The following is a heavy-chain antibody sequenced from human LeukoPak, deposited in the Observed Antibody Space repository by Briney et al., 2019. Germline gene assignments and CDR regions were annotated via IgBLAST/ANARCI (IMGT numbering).Heavy chain of an antibody. V-gene: IGHV3-7*01. J-gene: IGHJ5*02. CDR1: GFTFSSYW. Sequence: GGSLRLSCAASGFTFSSYWMSWVRQAPGKGLEGVANIKQDGSEKYYVDSVKGRFTISRDNAKNSLYLQMNSLRAEDTAVYYCARDLQLYDSSGYYYTWGQGTLVTVSS. CDR2: IKQDGSEK. CDR3: ARDLQLYDSSGYYYT. D-gene: IGHD3-22*01.